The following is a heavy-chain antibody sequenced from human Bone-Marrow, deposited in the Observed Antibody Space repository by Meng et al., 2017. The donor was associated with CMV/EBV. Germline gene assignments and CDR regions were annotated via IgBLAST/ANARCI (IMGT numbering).Heavy chain of an antibody. J-gene: IGHJ4*02. D-gene: IGHD1-26*01. CDR2: IYYSGST. V-gene: IGHV4-61*01. CDR1: VGSVSSGSYY. Sequence: SVGSVSSGSYYWSWIRQPPGKGLEWIGYIYYSGSTNYNPSLKSRVTISVDTSKNQFSLKLSSVTAADTAVYYCASVVGATTLVPRGWGQGTLVTVSS. CDR3: ASVVGATTLVPRG.